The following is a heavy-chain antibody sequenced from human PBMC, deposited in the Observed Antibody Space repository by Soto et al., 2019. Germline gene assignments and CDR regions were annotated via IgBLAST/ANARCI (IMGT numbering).Heavy chain of an antibody. CDR1: GGSISSGGYS. V-gene: IGHV4-30-2*01. D-gene: IGHD2-21*01. CDR2: IYHSGSN. J-gene: IGHJ4*02. CDR3: ARGPPLLW. Sequence: PSETLSLTCAVSGGSISSGGYSWSWIRQPPGKGLECIGYIYHSGSNYYNPSLKSRVTISVDRSKNQFSLKLSSVTAADTAVYYCARGPPLLWWSQGTLVTVSS.